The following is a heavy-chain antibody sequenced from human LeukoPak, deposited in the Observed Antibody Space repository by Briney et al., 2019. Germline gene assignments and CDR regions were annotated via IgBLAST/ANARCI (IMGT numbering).Heavy chain of an antibody. CDR2: ISHSGST. CDR1: GGSLSGYY. J-gene: IGHJ5*02. V-gene: IGHV4-34*01. Sequence: SETLSLTCAVYGGSLSGYYWSWIRQPPGKGLEWIGDISHSGSTSYNPSLKSRVTISVDTSKNQFSLNLKSVTAADTAVYYCATQRDGYPSWFDPWGQGTLVTVSS. CDR3: ATQRDGYPSWFDP. D-gene: IGHD1-1*01.